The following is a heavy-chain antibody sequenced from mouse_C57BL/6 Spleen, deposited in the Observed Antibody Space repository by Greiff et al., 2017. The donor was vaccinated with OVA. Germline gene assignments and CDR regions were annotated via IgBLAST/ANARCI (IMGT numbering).Heavy chain of an antibody. CDR2: IYPYNDGT. J-gene: IGHJ3*01. Sequence: EVQGVESGPELVKPGASVKMSCKASGYTFTSYVMHWVKQKPGQGLEWIGYIYPYNDGTKYNEKFKGKATLTSDKSSSTAYMELSSLTSEDSAVYYCARSGSNYTLFAYWGQGTLVTVSA. CDR1: GYTFTSYV. CDR3: ARSGSNYTLFAY. D-gene: IGHD2-5*01. V-gene: IGHV1-14*01.